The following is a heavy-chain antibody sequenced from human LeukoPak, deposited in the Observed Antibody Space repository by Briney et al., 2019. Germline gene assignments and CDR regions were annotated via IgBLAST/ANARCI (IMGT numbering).Heavy chain of an antibody. J-gene: IGHJ4*02. Sequence: PSETLSLTCAVYGGSFSGYYWGWIRQPPGKGLEWIGSIYYSGSTYYNPSLKSRVTISVDTSKNQFSLKLSSVTAADTAVYYCTRLSYTSGWHGGFDFDYWGQGTLVTVSS. CDR1: GGSFSGYY. CDR3: TRLSYTSGWHGGFDFDY. V-gene: IGHV4-39*01. CDR2: IYYSGST. D-gene: IGHD6-19*01.